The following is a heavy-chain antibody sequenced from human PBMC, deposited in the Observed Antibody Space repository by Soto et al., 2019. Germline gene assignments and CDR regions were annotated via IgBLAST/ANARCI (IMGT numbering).Heavy chain of an antibody. CDR3: AKLKPGIVLMVYAFDY. D-gene: IGHD2-8*01. J-gene: IGHJ4*02. CDR2: ISGSGGST. CDR1: GFTFSSYA. Sequence: GGSLRLSCAASGFTFSSYAMSWVRQAPGKGLEWVSAISGSGGSTYYADSVKGRFTISRDNSKNTLYLQMNSLRAEDTAVYYCAKLKPGIVLMVYAFDYWGQGTLVTVSS. V-gene: IGHV3-23*01.